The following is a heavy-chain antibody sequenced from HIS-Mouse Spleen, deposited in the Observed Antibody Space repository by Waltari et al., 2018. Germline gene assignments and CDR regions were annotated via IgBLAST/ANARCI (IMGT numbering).Heavy chain of an antibody. D-gene: IGHD6-13*01. Sequence: QLQLQESGPGLVKPSETLSLTCTVSGGSISRRSYYWRWLRQPPGKGLGWIGSIYYSGSTYYNPSLKSRVTISVDTSKNQFSLKLSSVTAADTAVYYCAREIPYSSSWYDWYFDLWGRGTLVTVSS. CDR1: GGSISRRSYY. J-gene: IGHJ2*01. CDR3: AREIPYSSSWYDWYFDL. V-gene: IGHV4-39*07. CDR2: IYYSGST.